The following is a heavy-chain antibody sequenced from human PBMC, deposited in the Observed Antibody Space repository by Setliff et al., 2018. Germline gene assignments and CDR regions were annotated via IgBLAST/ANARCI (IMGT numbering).Heavy chain of an antibody. J-gene: IGHJ4*02. D-gene: IGHD3-22*01. CDR2: IYYGGSA. CDR1: GGSISSSNYY. V-gene: IGHV4-39*07. CDR3: ARGPVMIVATGYFDY. Sequence: SETLSLTCTVSGGSISSSNYYWGWIRQPPGKGLEWIGNIYYGGSAYYNPSLKSRVTISVDTSKNQFSLKLSSVTAADTAVYYCARGPVMIVATGYFDYWGQGTLVTVSS.